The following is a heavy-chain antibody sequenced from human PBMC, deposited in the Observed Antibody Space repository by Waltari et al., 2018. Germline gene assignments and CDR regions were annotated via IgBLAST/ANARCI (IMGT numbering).Heavy chain of an antibody. D-gene: IGHD6-13*01. CDR1: GGSTSSHY. Sequence: QVQLQESGPGLVKPSETLSLTCTVSGGSTSSHYWSWIRPPPGKGLEWIGYIYYSGSTNYNPSLKSRVTISVDTSKNQFSLKLSSVTAADTAVYYCARLGALAAAGAFDYWGQGTLVTVSS. CDR3: ARLGALAAAGAFDY. CDR2: IYYSGST. J-gene: IGHJ4*02. V-gene: IGHV4-59*11.